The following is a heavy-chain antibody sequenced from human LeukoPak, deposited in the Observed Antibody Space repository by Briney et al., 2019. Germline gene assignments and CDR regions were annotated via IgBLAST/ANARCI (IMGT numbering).Heavy chain of an antibody. CDR2: ISGSGGST. Sequence: GGSLRLSCAASGFTFSSYAMSWVRQAPGKGLEWVSAISGSGGSTYYADSVKGRFTISRDNSKNTLYLQMNSLRAEDTAVYYRAKDQGIAVGYYYYYMDVWGKGTTVTVSS. CDR1: GFTFSSYA. D-gene: IGHD6-19*01. J-gene: IGHJ6*03. CDR3: AKDQGIAVGYYYYYMDV. V-gene: IGHV3-23*01.